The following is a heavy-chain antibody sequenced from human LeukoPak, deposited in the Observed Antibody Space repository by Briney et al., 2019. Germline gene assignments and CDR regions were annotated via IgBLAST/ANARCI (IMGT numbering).Heavy chain of an antibody. CDR2: INPSGGST. D-gene: IGHD2-2*01. J-gene: IGHJ6*03. V-gene: IGHV1-46*01. CDR1: GYTFTSYY. Sequence: AASVKVSCKASGYTFTSYYMHWVRQAPGQGLEWMGIINPSGGSTSYAQKFQGRVTMTRDTSTSTVYMELSSLRSEDTAVYYCARAYLSCSSTSCYYYYMDVWGKGTTATVSS. CDR3: ARAYLSCSSTSCYYYYMDV.